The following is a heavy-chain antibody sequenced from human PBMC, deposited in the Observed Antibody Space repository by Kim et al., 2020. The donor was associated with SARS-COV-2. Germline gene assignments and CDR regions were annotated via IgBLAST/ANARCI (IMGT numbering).Heavy chain of an antibody. D-gene: IGHD1-20*01. CDR3: ARHNWQNYSFYGLAL. V-gene: IGHV3-21*06. CDR1: GFTFSTYS. J-gene: IGHJ6*01. CDR2: ISNRGTYI. Sequence: GGSLRLSCAASGFTFSTYSMNWVRLAPGKGLEWVSSISNRGTYISYADSLKGRFTISRDNAKNSLYLQMSSLSVEDTAVYFCARHNWQNYSFYGLALWG.